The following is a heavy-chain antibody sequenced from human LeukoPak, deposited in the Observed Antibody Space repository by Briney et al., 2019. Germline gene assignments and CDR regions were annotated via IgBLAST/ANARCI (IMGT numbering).Heavy chain of an antibody. CDR2: ISSSSSTI. D-gene: IGHD5-18*01. CDR3: ARAGYSYGYVNWGSRVDDLDY. CDR1: GFTFSSYS. J-gene: IGHJ4*02. Sequence: HPGGSLRLSCAASGFTFSSYSMNWVRQAPGKGLEWVSYISSSSSTIYYADSVKGRFTIYRENDKNSLYLQMNSLSPEDTAVYYCARAGYSYGYVNWGSRVDDLDYWGQGTLVTVSS. V-gene: IGHV3-48*01.